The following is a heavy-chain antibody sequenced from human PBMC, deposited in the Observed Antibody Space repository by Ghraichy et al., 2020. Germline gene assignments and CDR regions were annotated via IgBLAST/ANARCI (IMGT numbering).Heavy chain of an antibody. V-gene: IGHV4-59*01. D-gene: IGHD5-24*01. J-gene: IGHJ4*02. Sequence: SETLSLTCTVSGGSISSYYWSWIRQPPGKGLEWIGYIYYSGSTNYNPSLKSRVTISVDTSKNQFSLKLSSVTAADTAVYYCARGRDGYNFEDYWGQGTLVTVSS. CDR1: GGSISSYY. CDR2: IYYSGST. CDR3: ARGRDGYNFEDY.